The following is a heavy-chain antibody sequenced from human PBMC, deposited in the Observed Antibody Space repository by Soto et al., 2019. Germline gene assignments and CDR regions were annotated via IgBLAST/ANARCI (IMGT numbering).Heavy chain of an antibody. V-gene: IGHV3-9*01. CDR2: ISWNSGSI. CDR1: GFTFDDYA. D-gene: IGHD3-22*01. CDR3: AREPTYDSSGYYPSYYGMDV. J-gene: IGHJ6*02. Sequence: PVGSLRLSCAASGFTFDDYAMHWVRQAPGKGLEWVSGISWNSGSIGYADSVKGRFTISRDNSKNSLYLQMNSLRAEDTALYYCAREPTYDSSGYYPSYYGMDVWGQGTTVTVSS.